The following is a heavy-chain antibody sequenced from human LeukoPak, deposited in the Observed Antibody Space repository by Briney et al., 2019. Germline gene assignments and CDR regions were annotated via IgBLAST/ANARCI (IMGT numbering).Heavy chain of an antibody. V-gene: IGHV3-21*01. J-gene: IGHJ6*02. Sequence: GGSLRLSCAASGFTFSSYSINWVRQAPGKGLEWVSSISSSSSYIYYADSVKGRFTISRDNAKNSLYLQMNSLRAEDTAVYYCARALQQLDYYYYYGMDVWGQGTTVTVSS. CDR1: GFTFSSYS. CDR3: ARALQQLDYYYYYGMDV. CDR2: ISSSSSYI. D-gene: IGHD6-13*01.